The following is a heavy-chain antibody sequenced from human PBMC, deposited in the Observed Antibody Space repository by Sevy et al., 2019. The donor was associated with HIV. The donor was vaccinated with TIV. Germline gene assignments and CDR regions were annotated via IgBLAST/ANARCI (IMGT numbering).Heavy chain of an antibody. CDR1: GFRVTNVW. D-gene: IGHD2-15*01. Sequence: GGSLRLSCVNFGFRVTNVWMSWVRQAPGKRLEWVGRIKSLTDGGTIDYAPPLKGRFTISRDESKNTLYLQMSSLKIEDTAVYYCTLEGLYCTDGSCYSEGLDSWGQGTLVTVSS. CDR2: IKSLTDGGTI. V-gene: IGHV3-15*01. CDR3: TLEGLYCTDGSCYSEGLDS. J-gene: IGHJ4*02.